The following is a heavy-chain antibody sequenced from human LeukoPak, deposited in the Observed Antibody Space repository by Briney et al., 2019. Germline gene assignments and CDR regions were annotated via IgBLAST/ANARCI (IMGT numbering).Heavy chain of an antibody. CDR1: GFTFSSYW. J-gene: IGHJ4*02. V-gene: IGHV3-74*01. CDR2: INTDGSST. D-gene: IGHD2-2*01. CDR3: ARDLSTSIVDY. Sequence: GGSLRLSCAAPGFTFSSYWMHWVRQAPGKGLVWVSRINTDGSSTTYADSVKGRFTISRDNAKNTLYLQMNSLRAEDTAVYYCARDLSTSIVDYWGQGTLVTVSS.